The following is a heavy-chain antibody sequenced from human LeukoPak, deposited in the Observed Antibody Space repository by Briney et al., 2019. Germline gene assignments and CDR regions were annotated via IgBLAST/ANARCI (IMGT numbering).Heavy chain of an antibody. J-gene: IGHJ3*02. CDR3: ARDLGSGWVDAFDI. D-gene: IGHD6-19*01. V-gene: IGHV3-64*01. CDR1: GFTFSSYA. Sequence: PGGSLRLSCAASGFTFSSYAMHWVRQAPGKGLEYVSAISSNGGSTYYANSVKGRFTISRDNSKNTLYLQMGSLRAEDMAVYYCARDLGSGWVDAFDIWGQGTMVTVSS. CDR2: ISSNGGST.